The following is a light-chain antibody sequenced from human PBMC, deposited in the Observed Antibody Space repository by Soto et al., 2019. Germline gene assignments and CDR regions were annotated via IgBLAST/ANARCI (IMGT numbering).Light chain of an antibody. J-gene: IGLJ2*01. Sequence: QSALTQPASVSGSPGQSITISCTGTSSAIGAYNYVSWYQLHPGKAPKLIIFDVTYRPSGVSSRFSGSNSGNTASLTISGLQAEDEADYYCRSYSTRSTLFGGGTQLTVL. CDR1: SSAIGAYNY. CDR3: RSYSTRSTL. CDR2: DVT. V-gene: IGLV2-14*03.